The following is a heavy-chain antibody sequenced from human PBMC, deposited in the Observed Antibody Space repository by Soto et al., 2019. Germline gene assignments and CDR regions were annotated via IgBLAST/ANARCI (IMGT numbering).Heavy chain of an antibody. D-gene: IGHD4-4*01. J-gene: IGHJ4*02. CDR3: ARDRRDDYNRDFAY. V-gene: IGHV1-18*01. CDR1: GYTFTSYG. Sequence: ASVKVSCKASGYTFTSYGISWVRQAPGQGLEWMGWISAYNGNTNYAQKLQGRVTMTTDTSTSTAYMELRSLRSDDTAVFYCARDRRDDYNRDFAYWGKGTLVPVSS. CDR2: ISAYNGNT.